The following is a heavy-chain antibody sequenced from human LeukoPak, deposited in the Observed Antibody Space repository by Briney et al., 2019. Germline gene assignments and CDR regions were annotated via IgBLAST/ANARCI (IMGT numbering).Heavy chain of an antibody. J-gene: IGHJ4*02. CDR2: MNANSGNT. D-gene: IGHD3-10*01. CDR1: GYTFTSYD. CDR3: ARESGFYGSGSRY. V-gene: IGHV1-8*01. Sequence: ASVKVPCKASGYTFTSYDINWVRQAPGQGLEWMGWMNANSGNTGYAQKFQGRLTMTRNPSTSTAYMELSSLRSEDTAVYYCARESGFYGSGSRYWGQGTLVTVSS.